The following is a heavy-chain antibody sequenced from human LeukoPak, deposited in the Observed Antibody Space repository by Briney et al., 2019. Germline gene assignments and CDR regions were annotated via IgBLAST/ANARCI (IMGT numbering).Heavy chain of an antibody. CDR2: ISSSSSYI. CDR1: GFTFSGYS. D-gene: IGHD2-2*01. J-gene: IGHJ4*02. V-gene: IGHV3-21*01. Sequence: GGSLRLSCAASGFTFSGYSMNWVRQSPGKGLEWVSSISSSSSYISYAASVKGRFTISRDNAKNSLYLQMNSLRAEDTAVYYCASKGYCSSTSCPREFDYWGQGTLVTVSS. CDR3: ASKGYCSSTSCPREFDY.